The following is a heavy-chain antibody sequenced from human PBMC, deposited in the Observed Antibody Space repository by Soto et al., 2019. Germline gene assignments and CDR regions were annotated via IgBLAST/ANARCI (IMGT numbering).Heavy chain of an antibody. J-gene: IGHJ5*02. CDR3: ATLLRFFGP. D-gene: IGHD3-3*01. CDR1: GGSISSGDYY. CDR2: IHYSGST. V-gene: IGHV4-30-4*01. Sequence: SETLSLTCTVSGGSISSGDYYWSWIRQPPGKGLEWIGYIHYSGSTYYNPSLKSRITISVEKSKNQFSLKLSSVTAADTAVYYCATLLRFFGPWGQGILVTVS.